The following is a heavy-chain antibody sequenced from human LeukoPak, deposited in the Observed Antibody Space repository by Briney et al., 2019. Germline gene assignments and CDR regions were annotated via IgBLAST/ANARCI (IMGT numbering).Heavy chain of an antibody. CDR3: ARRAWNYMSSWFDP. J-gene: IGHJ5*02. CDR2: IYPGDSDT. V-gene: IGHV5-51*01. Sequence: KVSCKASGYTFTSYWIGWVRQMPGKGLEWMGIIYPGDSDTRYSPSFQGQVTISADKSISTAYLQWSSLKASDTAMYYCARRAWNYMSSWFDPWGQGTLVTVSS. D-gene: IGHD1-7*01. CDR1: GYTFTSYW.